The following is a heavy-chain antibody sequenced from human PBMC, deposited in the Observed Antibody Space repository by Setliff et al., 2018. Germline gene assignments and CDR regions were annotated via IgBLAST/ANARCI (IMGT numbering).Heavy chain of an antibody. Sequence: GGSLRLSCEGSGLTLSHYWMHWVRQGPGKGLVWVSYINFDGTSTNYADSVKGRFTISRDNAKNTLYLQMNSLRAEDTAVYYCARPGRSNYWDSFDYWGQGTLVTVSS. CDR1: GLTLSHYW. V-gene: IGHV3-74*01. CDR2: INFDGTST. D-gene: IGHD3-10*01. J-gene: IGHJ4*02. CDR3: ARPGRSNYWDSFDY.